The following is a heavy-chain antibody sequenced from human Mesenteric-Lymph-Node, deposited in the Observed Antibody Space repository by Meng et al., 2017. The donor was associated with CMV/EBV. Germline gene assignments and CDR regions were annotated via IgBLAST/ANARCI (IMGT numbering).Heavy chain of an antibody. J-gene: IGHJ4*02. Sequence: ASGFTFSSYAMSWVRQAPGKGLEWVSAISGSGGSTYYADSVKGRFTISRDNSKNTLYLQMNSLRAEDTAVYYCAKKGIAVAGRLDYWGQGTLVTVSS. CDR2: ISGSGGST. CDR1: GFTFSSYA. D-gene: IGHD6-19*01. V-gene: IGHV3-23*01. CDR3: AKKGIAVAGRLDY.